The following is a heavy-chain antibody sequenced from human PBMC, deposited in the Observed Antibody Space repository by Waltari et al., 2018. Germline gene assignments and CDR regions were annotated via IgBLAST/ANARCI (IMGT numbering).Heavy chain of an antibody. CDR2: IYYSGRT. V-gene: IGHV4-59*01. CDR3: ARLSYDYIWGSYCELNWFDP. CDR1: GGSISSYY. D-gene: IGHD3-16*01. Sequence: QVQMKESGPGLVKPSETLSLTCTVSGGSISSYYWSWIRKPPGKGLEWIGYIYYSGRTNDNPALKSRVTIAVDTSKNQFSLKLSSVTAADTAVYYCARLSYDYIWGSYCELNWFDPWGQGTLVTVSS. J-gene: IGHJ5*02.